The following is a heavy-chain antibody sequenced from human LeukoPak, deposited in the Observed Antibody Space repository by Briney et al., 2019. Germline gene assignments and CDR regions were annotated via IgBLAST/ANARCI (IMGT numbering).Heavy chain of an antibody. J-gene: IGHJ6*02. CDR2: IYPGDSDT. CDR1: GYSFTSYW. V-gene: IGHV5-51*01. Sequence: KVGESLKISCKGSGYSFTSYWIGWVRQMPGKGLEWMGIIYPGDSDTRYSTSFQGQVTISADKSISTAYLQWSSLKASDTAMYYCARLFPDYYYGMDVWGQGTTVTVSS. CDR3: ARLFPDYYYGMDV.